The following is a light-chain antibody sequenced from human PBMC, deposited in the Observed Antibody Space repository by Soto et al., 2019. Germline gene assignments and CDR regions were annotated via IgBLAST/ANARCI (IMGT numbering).Light chain of an antibody. CDR1: QSVSSSY. CDR2: GAS. CDR3: QQYCSSPPWT. Sequence: EIVLPQSPGTLSLSPGERATLSCRASQSVSSSYLAWYQQKPGQAPMLLIYGASSRDTGIPDRFSGSGSVTDFTLTISRLEPEDLAVYYCQQYCSSPPWTFGQGTKVDIK. J-gene: IGKJ1*01. V-gene: IGKV3-20*01.